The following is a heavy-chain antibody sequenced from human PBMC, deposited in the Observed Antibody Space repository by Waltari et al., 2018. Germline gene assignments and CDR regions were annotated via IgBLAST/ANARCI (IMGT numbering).Heavy chain of an antibody. D-gene: IGHD2-2*03. CDR1: TEVS. J-gene: IGHJ4*02. V-gene: IGHV1-24*01. CDR2: FDPEDGET. CDR3: ATVWIRRLDY. Sequence: TEVSMHWVRQAPGKGLEWMGGFDPEDGETIYAQKFQGRVTMTEDTSTDTAYMELSSLRSEDTAVYYCATVWIRRLDYWGQGTLVTVSS.